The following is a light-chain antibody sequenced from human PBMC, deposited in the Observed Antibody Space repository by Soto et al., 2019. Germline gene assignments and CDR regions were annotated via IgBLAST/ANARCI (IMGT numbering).Light chain of an antibody. J-gene: IGKJ1*01. V-gene: IGKV3-15*01. CDR1: QSVSGN. CDR3: QQYNNWPPWT. Sequence: EIVMTQSPATLSVSPGERAPLSCRASQSVSGNLAWYQQKPGQAPRLLIYGASTRATGIPARFSGSGSGTEFTLAISSLQSEDFAVYYCQQYNNWPPWTFGQGTNVEIK. CDR2: GAS.